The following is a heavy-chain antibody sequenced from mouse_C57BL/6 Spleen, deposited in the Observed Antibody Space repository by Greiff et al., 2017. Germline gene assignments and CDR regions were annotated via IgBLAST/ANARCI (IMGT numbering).Heavy chain of an antibody. CDR3: TREVITTVVAHYWYFDV. D-gene: IGHD1-1*01. CDR2: IDPETGGT. Sequence: VKLVESGAELVRPGASVTLSCKASGYTFTDYEMHWVKQTPVHGLEWIGAIDPETGGTAYNQKFKGKAILTADKSSSTAYMELRSLTSEDSAVYYCTREVITTVVAHYWYFDVWGTGTTVTVSS. J-gene: IGHJ1*03. V-gene: IGHV1-15*01. CDR1: GYTFTDYE.